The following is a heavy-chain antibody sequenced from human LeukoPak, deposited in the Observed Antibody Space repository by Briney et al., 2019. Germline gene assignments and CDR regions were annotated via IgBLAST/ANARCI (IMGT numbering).Heavy chain of an antibody. J-gene: IGHJ6*03. V-gene: IGHV3-23*01. CDR3: ARAGEMRYMDA. CDR2: FSGSGGST. D-gene: IGHD5-24*01. Sequence: GGSLRLSCAASGFTFSSYAMSWVRQAPGKGLECISGFSGSGGSTYYADSVKGRFTISRDNARNSLFLQMNSLRADDTAIYYCARAGEMRYMDAWGKGTAVTVSS. CDR1: GFTFSSYA.